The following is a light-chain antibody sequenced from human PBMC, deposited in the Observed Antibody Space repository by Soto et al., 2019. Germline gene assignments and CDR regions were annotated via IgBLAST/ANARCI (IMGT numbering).Light chain of an antibody. CDR1: QSISTY. CDR2: AAS. Sequence: DTQTSKSPTSLSASVGDRVTITCRASQSISTYLNWYQQKPGKAPKLLIYAASTLQSGVPSRFSGSGSGTDFTLTISSLQPADFATYYCQQSYNTLPTFGQGTKV. V-gene: IGKV1-39*01. CDR3: QQSYNTLPT. J-gene: IGKJ1*01.